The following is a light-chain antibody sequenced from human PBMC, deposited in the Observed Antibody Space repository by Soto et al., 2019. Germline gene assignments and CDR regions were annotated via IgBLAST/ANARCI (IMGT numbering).Light chain of an antibody. V-gene: IGKV3-11*01. CDR3: QQRSQWPWT. Sequence: EVVLTQSPGTRSLSPGERATLSCRASQSVSIDLAWYQQKPGQAPRLLIYDASNRATGIAARFSGGGSWTDFNLTISSPEPEDFAVYYCQQRSQWPWTFGQGTKVDIK. CDR2: DAS. J-gene: IGKJ1*01. CDR1: QSVSID.